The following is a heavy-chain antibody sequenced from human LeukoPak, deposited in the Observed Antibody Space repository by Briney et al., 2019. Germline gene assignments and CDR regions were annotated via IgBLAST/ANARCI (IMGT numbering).Heavy chain of an antibody. J-gene: IGHJ4*02. CDR1: GGSISSHY. V-gene: IGHV4-59*11. D-gene: IGHD5-18*01. Sequence: SETLSLTCTVSGGSISSHYWSWIRQPPGKGLEWIGYIYYSGSTNYNPSLKSRVTISADTSKNQFSLNLSSVTAADTAVYYCASLGYPDYWGQGTLVTVSS. CDR2: IYYSGST. CDR3: ASLGYPDY.